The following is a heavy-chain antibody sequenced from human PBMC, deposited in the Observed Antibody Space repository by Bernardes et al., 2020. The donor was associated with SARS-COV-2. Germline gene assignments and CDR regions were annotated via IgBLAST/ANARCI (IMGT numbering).Heavy chain of an antibody. CDR2: INPHSGGT. D-gene: IGHD3-22*01. CDR3: AREREYHDSGTHYWGY. Sequence: ASVKVSCKASGYTFTGYSMHWVRRAPGQGLEWMGWINPHSGGTKYPQKFQGRVTMTRDTSISTVYMELSRLRSDDTAVYYCAREREYHDSGTHYWGYWGQGTLVT. J-gene: IGHJ4*02. CDR1: GYTFTGYS. V-gene: IGHV1-2*02.